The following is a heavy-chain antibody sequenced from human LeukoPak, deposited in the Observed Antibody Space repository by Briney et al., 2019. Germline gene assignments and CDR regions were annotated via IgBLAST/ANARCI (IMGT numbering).Heavy chain of an antibody. V-gene: IGHV4-39*01. Sequence: SETLPLTCTVSGGSISRSNYYWAWIRQPPGKGLEWIGSIFYSGSTYYNPSLKSRVTISVDTSKNQFSLELSSVTAADTAVYYCARPKSSGWWPFDYWGQGTLVTVSS. D-gene: IGHD6-19*01. CDR3: ARPKSSGWWPFDY. CDR2: IFYSGST. CDR1: GGSISRSNYY. J-gene: IGHJ4*02.